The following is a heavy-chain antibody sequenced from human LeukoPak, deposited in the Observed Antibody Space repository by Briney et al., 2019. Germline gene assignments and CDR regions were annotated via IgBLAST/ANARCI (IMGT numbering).Heavy chain of an antibody. D-gene: IGHD4-17*01. CDR1: GFTFINYW. J-gene: IGHJ6*03. V-gene: IGHV3-74*01. Sequence: PGGSLRLSCVASGFTFINYWMHWVRQVPGKGLVWVSRINLDGSTTTYADSVKGRFTISIDNAKNTLYLQMNSLRAEDTALYYCAKDKTVSALRRDYMDVWGKGTTVTVSS. CDR2: INLDGSTT. CDR3: AKDKTVSALRRDYMDV.